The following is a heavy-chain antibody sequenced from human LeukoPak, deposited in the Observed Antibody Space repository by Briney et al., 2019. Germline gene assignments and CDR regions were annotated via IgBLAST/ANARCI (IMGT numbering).Heavy chain of an antibody. CDR1: GGSISSSSYY. CDR2: IYYSGST. J-gene: IGHJ4*02. V-gene: IGHV4-39*07. CDR3: ARDEYYYDSSGPSDY. D-gene: IGHD3-22*01. Sequence: SETLSLTCTVSGGSISSSSYYWGWIRQPPGKGLEWIGSIYYSGSTYYNPSLKSRVTISVDTSKNQFSLKLSSVTAADTAVYYCARDEYYYDSSGPSDYWGQGTLVTVSS.